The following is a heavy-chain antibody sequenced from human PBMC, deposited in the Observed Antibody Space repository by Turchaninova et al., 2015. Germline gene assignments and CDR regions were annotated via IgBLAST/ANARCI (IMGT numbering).Heavy chain of an antibody. CDR2: IRPRDSST. CDR1: AYSFSNSW. Sequence: EVQLVQSGAAVKKPGEALQISCRGSAYSFSNSWLTWVRPMPGKVLEWMGRIRPRDSSTNHSPSVEGLVTISVDRSISTAYLQWSSLEASDSAMYYCARHLRTTSSSDYWGQGTLVTVSS. V-gene: IGHV5-10-1*03. D-gene: IGHD1-14*01. CDR3: ARHLRTTSSSDY. J-gene: IGHJ4*02.